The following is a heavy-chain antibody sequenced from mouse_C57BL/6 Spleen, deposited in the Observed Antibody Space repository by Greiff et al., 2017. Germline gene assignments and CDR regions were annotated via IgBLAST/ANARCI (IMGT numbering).Heavy chain of an antibody. CDR1: GYTFTNYW. V-gene: IGHV1-63*01. CDR2: IYPGGGYT. D-gene: IGHD1-1*01. CDR3: ARGGAYCYGSSYFDY. J-gene: IGHJ2*01. Sequence: VKLVESGAELVRPGTSVKMSCKASGYTFTNYWIGWAKQRPGHGLEWIGDIYPGGGYTNYNEKFKGKATLTADKSSSTAYMQLSSRPSEDSAIYYCARGGAYCYGSSYFDYWGQGTTLTVSS.